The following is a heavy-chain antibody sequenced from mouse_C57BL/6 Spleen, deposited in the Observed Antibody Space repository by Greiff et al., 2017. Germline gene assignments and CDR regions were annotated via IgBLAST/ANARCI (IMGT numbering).Heavy chain of an antibody. CDR3: TREVTTVVATKAMDY. CDR2: ISSGGDYI. CDR1: GFTFSSYA. Sequence: EVKVVESGEGLVKPGGSLKLSCAASGFTFSSYAMSWVRQTPEKRLEWVAYISSGGDYIYYADTVKGRFTISRDNARNTLYLQMSSLKSEDTAMYYCTREVTTVVATKAMDYWGQGTSGTVSS. V-gene: IGHV5-9-1*02. D-gene: IGHD1-1*01. J-gene: IGHJ4*01.